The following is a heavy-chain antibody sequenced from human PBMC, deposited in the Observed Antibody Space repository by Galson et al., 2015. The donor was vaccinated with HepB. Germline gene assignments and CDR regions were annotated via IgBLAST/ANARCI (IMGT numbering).Heavy chain of an antibody. CDR3: ARVFILPAYISPDHAFDV. J-gene: IGHJ3*01. V-gene: IGHV1-69*13. CDR2: VLPVFDTP. D-gene: IGHD3-9*01. CDR1: GDTFNNYA. Sequence: SVKVSCKASGDTFNNYAFNWVRQAPGQGLEWMGGVLPVFDTPIYAQKFQDRVTITADESTSTVYMELRRLRSDDTAMYYCARVFILPAYISPDHAFDVRGQGTMVTVSS.